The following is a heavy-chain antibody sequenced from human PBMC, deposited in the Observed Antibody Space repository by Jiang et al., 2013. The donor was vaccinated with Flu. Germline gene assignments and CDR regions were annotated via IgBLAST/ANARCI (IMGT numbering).Heavy chain of an antibody. V-gene: IGHV4-34*01. CDR2: INHSGST. Sequence: LLKPSETLSLTCAVYGGSFSGYYWSWIRQPPGKGLEWIGEINHSGSTNYNPSLKSRVTISVDTSKNQFSLKLSSVTAADTAVYYCARGLGGGSQKNYYYYGMDVWGKGTTVTVSS. CDR1: GGSFSGYY. J-gene: IGHJ6*04. CDR3: ARGLGGGSQKNYYYYGMDV. D-gene: IGHD2-15*01.